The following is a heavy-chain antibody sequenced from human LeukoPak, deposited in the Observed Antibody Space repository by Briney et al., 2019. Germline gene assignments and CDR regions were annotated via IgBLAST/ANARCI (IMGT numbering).Heavy chain of an antibody. J-gene: IGHJ4*02. D-gene: IGHD3-22*01. CDR3: ARLTYYYDSSGYWVFDY. V-gene: IGHV3-30-3*01. CDR2: ISYDGSNK. Sequence: PGRSLRLSCAASGFTFSSYAMHWVRQAPGKGLEWVAVISYDGSNKYYADSVKGRFTISRDNSKNTLYLQMNSLRAEDTAVYYCARLTYYYDSSGYWVFDYWGQGTLVTVSS. CDR1: GFTFSSYA.